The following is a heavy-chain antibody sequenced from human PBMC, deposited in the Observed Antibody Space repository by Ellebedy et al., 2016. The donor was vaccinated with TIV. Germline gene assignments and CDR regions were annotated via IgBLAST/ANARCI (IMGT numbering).Heavy chain of an antibody. Sequence: ASVKVSCKASGYTFTGYYMHWARQAPGQGLEWMGWINPNSGGTYYAQKFQGRVTMTRDTSISTAYMELSRLRSDDTAVYYCARQPQDGSYGLSPWGQGTLVTVSS. CDR1: GYTFTGYY. CDR2: INPNSGGT. D-gene: IGHD6-19*01. J-gene: IGHJ5*02. V-gene: IGHV1-2*02. CDR3: ARQPQDGSYGLSP.